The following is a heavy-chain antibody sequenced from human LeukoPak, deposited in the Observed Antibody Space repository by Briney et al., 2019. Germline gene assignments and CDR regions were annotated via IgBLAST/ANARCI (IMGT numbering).Heavy chain of an antibody. Sequence: PSETLSLTCTVSGGSISSSTYYWGWIRQPPGKGLEWIGSIYYSGNTYYNPSLKSRATMSVDTSKNQFSLKLNSVTATDTAVYYCARQGMFGVVNYWGQGSLVTVSS. D-gene: IGHD3-3*02. CDR2: IYYSGNT. J-gene: IGHJ4*02. CDR3: ARQGMFGVVNY. V-gene: IGHV4-39*01. CDR1: GGSISSSTYY.